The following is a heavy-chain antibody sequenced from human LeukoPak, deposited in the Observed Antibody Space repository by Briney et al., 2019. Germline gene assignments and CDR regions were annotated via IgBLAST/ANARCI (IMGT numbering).Heavy chain of an antibody. V-gene: IGHV1-69*05. J-gene: IGHJ6*03. Sequence: VASVKVSCKASADTFQKYAISWVRQAPGQGLEWMGGFIPIFGSADYMQKFQGRVTFSTDESMTTAYMDLSSLTSEDTAVYYCARNLIAVTGSGPDSSYYYIDVWDKGTTVIVSS. CDR3: ARNLIAVTGSGPDSSYYYIDV. CDR1: ADTFQKYA. D-gene: IGHD3-10*01. CDR2: FIPIFGSA.